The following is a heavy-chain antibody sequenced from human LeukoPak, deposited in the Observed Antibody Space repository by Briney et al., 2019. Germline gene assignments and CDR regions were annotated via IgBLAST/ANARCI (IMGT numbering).Heavy chain of an antibody. V-gene: IGHV4-59*01. CDR2: IYYSGST. J-gene: IGHJ4*02. CDR1: GGSFSGYY. Sequence: SETLSLTCAVYGGSFSGYYWSWIRQPPGKGLEWIGHIYYSGSTNYNPSLKSRVTISVDTSKNQFSLKLSSVTAADTAVYYCASFEYCTNGVCYGLDYWGQGTLVTVSS. D-gene: IGHD2-8*01. CDR3: ASFEYCTNGVCYGLDY.